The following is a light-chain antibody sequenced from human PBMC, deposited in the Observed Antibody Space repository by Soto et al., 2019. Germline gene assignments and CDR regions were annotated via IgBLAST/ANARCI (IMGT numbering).Light chain of an antibody. CDR3: QQYGSAPT. Sequence: ESVLTQSPGTLSLSPGERATLSCRSSQSVSSNYLAWYQQKPDQAPRLVIYDVSGRATGIPDRFSGSGSGTDFTLTISRLEPEDFAVYYCQQYGSAPTFGQGTKVELK. CDR1: QSVSSNY. V-gene: IGKV3-20*01. J-gene: IGKJ1*01. CDR2: DVS.